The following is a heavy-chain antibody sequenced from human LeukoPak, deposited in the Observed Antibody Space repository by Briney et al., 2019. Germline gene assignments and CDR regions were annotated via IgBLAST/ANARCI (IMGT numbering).Heavy chain of an antibody. Sequence: SETLSLTCTVSGGSISSYYWSWIRQPAGKGLEWIGRIYTSGSTNYNPSLKSRVTMSVDTSKNQSSLKLSSVTAADTAVYYCARDKGYYVWGSYRPYYFDYWGQGTLVTVSS. CDR3: ARDKGYYVWGSYRPYYFDY. J-gene: IGHJ4*02. CDR1: GGSISSYY. CDR2: IYTSGST. V-gene: IGHV4-4*07. D-gene: IGHD3-16*02.